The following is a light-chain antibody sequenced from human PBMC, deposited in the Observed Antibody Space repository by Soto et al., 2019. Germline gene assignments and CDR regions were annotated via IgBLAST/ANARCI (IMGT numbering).Light chain of an antibody. J-gene: IGKJ2*01. CDR2: WAS. CDR1: QSVLYSSNNKNY. Sequence: DIVMTQSPDSLAVSLGERATINCKSSQSVLYSSNNKNYLAWYQQKPGQPPKLLISWASTRESGVPDRFSGSGSGTDFTLTISSLQAEDVAVYSCQQYYTTPRTFGQGTKLEIK. CDR3: QQYYTTPRT. V-gene: IGKV4-1*01.